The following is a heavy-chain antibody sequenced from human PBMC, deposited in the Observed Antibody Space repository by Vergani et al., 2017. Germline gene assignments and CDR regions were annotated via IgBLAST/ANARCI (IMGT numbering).Heavy chain of an antibody. V-gene: IGHV3-30*03. Sequence: QVHLVESGGGVVQPGRSLRLSCVVSGFTSSYYGMHWVRQAPGKGLEWVAVISYDGTQKYYADSVKGRFTISRDNSQSTLYLQMNSLRTEDTAVYYCATKSCGTPGCQIGYFREWGQGTLVTGSS. J-gene: IGHJ1*01. CDR2: ISYDGTQK. CDR3: ATKSCGTPGCQIGYFRE. CDR1: GFTSSYYG. D-gene: IGHD1-1*01.